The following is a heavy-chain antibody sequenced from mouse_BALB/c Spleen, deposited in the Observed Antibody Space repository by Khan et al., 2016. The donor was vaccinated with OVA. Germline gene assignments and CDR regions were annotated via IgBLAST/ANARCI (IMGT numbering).Heavy chain of an antibody. Sequence: EVQLQESGPGLVKPSQSLSLTCTVTGYSITSDYSWNWIRQFPGNRLEWMGYISYSGSTSYTPSLKSRTSITRDKSKNQFCLQLNSVTAEDTATYYCARGRGYWGQGTLVTVSA. D-gene: IGHD3-3*01. J-gene: IGHJ3*02. V-gene: IGHV3-2*02. CDR1: GYSITSDYS. CDR2: ISYSGST. CDR3: ARGRGY.